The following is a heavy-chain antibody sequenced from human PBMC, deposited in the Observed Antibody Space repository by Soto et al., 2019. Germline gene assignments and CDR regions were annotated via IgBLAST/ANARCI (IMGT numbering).Heavy chain of an antibody. CDR3: AKTHTVTSSFDY. V-gene: IGHV3-23*01. Sequence: GSLRLSCAASGFTFSSYAMSWVRQAPGKGLEWVSAISGSGGSTYYADSVKGRFTISRDNSKNTLYLQMNSLRAEDTAVYYCAKTHTVTSSFDYWGQGTLVTVSS. D-gene: IGHD4-17*01. CDR1: GFTFSSYA. CDR2: ISGSGGST. J-gene: IGHJ4*02.